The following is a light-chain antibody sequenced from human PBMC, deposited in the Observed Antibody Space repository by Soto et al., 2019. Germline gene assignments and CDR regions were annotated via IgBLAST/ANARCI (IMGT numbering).Light chain of an antibody. CDR2: AAS. V-gene: IGKV1-27*01. CDR3: QKYSSVPV. J-gene: IGKJ3*01. Sequence: DIQMTQSPTSLSASVGDRVTITCRASQGIRNCVAWYQQKPGKPPKLLIYAASTLQCGVPSRFSGSGSGTDFTLPINSLQPDDFATYSCQKYSSVPVFGPGTKVDI. CDR1: QGIRNC.